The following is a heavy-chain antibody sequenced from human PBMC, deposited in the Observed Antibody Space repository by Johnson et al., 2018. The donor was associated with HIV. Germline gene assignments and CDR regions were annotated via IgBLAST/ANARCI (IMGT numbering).Heavy chain of an antibody. CDR1: GFTFISYA. D-gene: IGHD6-6*01. CDR3: ASGVTARAPLLI. J-gene: IGHJ3*02. V-gene: IGHV3-30-3*01. Sequence: VQLVESGGGLVQPGGSLRLCCAASGFTFISYAMHWVRQAPGKGLEWVAVISYDGSNKYYADSVKGRFTISRDNSKNTLYVQMNSLRDEDTGVYYCASGVTARAPLLIWGQGTMVTVSS. CDR2: ISYDGSNK.